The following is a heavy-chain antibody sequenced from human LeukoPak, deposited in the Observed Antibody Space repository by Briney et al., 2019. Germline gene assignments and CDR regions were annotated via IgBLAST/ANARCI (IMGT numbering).Heavy chain of an antibody. CDR1: GVSISSSNYC. CDR3: VRCDFGAGSYSPHFDS. J-gene: IGHJ4*02. D-gene: IGHD3-10*01. V-gene: IGHV4-39*01. CDR2: GYYRGST. Sequence: SATLSLTCTVSGVSISSSNYCWGWIRQPPGKGLDWLARGYYRGSTSYIPSLRSRVTISIDTSKNQFSLNLSSVTAADTAVYYCVRCDFGAGSYSPHFDSWGQGTLVTVSS.